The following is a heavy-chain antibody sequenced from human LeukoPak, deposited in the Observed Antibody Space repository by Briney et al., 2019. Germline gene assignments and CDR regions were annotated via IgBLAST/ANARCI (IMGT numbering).Heavy chain of an antibody. CDR1: GFTFSIHW. D-gene: IGHD6-19*01. J-gene: IGHJ4*02. V-gene: IGHV3-7*03. CDR3: TTSGCEY. CDR2: IKPDGSDK. Sequence: GGSLRLSCAASGFTFSIHWMTWVRQAPGKGLEWVATIKPDGSDKYFVDSVKGRFTVSRDNAKTSLYLQMNSLRAEDTAMYYCTTSGCEYWGQGTLVTVSS.